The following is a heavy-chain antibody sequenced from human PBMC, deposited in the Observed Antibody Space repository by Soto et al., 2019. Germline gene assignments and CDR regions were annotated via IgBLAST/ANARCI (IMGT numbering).Heavy chain of an antibody. CDR1: GFTFRNHS. D-gene: IGHD5-12*01. J-gene: IGHJ6*02. CDR3: ARDLGERGSSGYSTNYYYGMDV. CDR2: IRGRSRYM. V-gene: IGHV3-21*01. Sequence: PGGSRINSCAVSGFTFRNHSMNWIRQAPGEGLQWVSSIRGRSRYMYYADSVKGRFTISRDNAKNSLYLQMNSLRVEDTAVYYCARDLGERGSSGYSTNYYYGMDVWGQGTTVTGSS.